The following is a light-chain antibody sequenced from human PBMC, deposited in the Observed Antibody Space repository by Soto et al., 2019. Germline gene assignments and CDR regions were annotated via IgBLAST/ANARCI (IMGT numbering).Light chain of an antibody. CDR1: HRVSSSH. V-gene: IGKV3-20*01. J-gene: IGKJ1*01. CDR3: QHYGSSPWT. Sequence: ENRFTQSAVTLSLSTGDRATVDCRATHRVSSSHLAWYQQKRGQSPRLLIYGASSRATGIPDRFSGSGSGPDFTLTISRLEPEDFAVYFCQHYGSSPWTFGQGTKVDI. CDR2: GAS.